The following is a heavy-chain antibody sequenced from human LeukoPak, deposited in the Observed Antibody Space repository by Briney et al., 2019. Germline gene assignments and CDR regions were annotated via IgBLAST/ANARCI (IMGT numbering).Heavy chain of an antibody. CDR1: GGSISSYY. CDR2: IYYSGST. Sequence: SETLSLTCTVSGGSISSYYWSWIRQPPGKGLEWIGYIYYSGSTNYNPSLKSRVTISVDTSKNQFSLKLSSVTAADTAVYYCARHYSGSYYDYYYYYGMDVWGQGTTVTVSS. CDR3: ARHYSGSYYDYYYYYGMDV. V-gene: IGHV4-59*08. D-gene: IGHD1-26*01. J-gene: IGHJ6*02.